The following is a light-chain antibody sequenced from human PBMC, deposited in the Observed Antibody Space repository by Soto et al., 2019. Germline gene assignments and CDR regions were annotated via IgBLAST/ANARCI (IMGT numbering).Light chain of an antibody. Sequence: DIQLTQSPFFLSASLGDRVTITCRASQGISSYLVWYQQKPGKAPKSLIYAASTLQSGVPSRFSGSGSGTEFTLTISSLQPEDSATYYCRQHDSFPITFGQGTRLEIK. CDR1: QGISSY. CDR3: RQHDSFPIT. J-gene: IGKJ5*01. CDR2: AAS. V-gene: IGKV1-9*01.